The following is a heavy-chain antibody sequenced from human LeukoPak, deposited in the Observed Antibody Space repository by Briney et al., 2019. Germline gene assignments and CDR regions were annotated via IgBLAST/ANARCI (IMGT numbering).Heavy chain of an antibody. CDR3: ARDKMYSSGWQYYFDY. CDR2: ISYDGSNK. CDR1: GFAFSSYG. Sequence: PGRSLRLSCAASGFAFSSYGMHWVRQAPGKGLEWVAVISYDGSNKYYADSVKGRFTISRDNSKNTLYPQMNSLRAEDTAVYYCARDKMYSSGWQYYFDYWGQGTLVTVSS. V-gene: IGHV3-30*03. D-gene: IGHD6-19*01. J-gene: IGHJ4*02.